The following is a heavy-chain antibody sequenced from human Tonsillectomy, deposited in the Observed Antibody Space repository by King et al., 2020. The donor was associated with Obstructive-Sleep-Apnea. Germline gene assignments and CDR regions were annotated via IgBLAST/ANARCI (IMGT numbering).Heavy chain of an antibody. CDR2: INPNSGGT. D-gene: IGHD7-27*01. CDR3: ARWETGDGYYGMDV. V-gene: IGHV1-2*04. J-gene: IGHJ6*02. CDR1: GYTFTGYY. Sequence: VQLVESGAEVKKPGASVKVSCKASGYTFTGYYMHWVRQAPGQGLEWMGWINPNSGGTNYAQKFRGWVTMTRDTSLSTAYMELSRLRSDDTAVYYCARWETGDGYYGMDVWGPGTTVTVSS.